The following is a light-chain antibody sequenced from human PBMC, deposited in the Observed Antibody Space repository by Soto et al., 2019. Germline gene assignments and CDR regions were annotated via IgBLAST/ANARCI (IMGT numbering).Light chain of an antibody. CDR1: SSNIGSNY. CDR3: AAWDDSLNGLV. CDR2: RHN. V-gene: IGLV1-47*01. Sequence: QSVLTQTPSASGTPGQRVSISCSGSSSNIGSNYVYWYQQVPGMAPKLLIHRHNQRPSGVPDRFSGPKSGTSASLAISGLRSDDEADYYCAAWDDSLNGLVFGAGTKVTVL. J-gene: IGLJ1*01.